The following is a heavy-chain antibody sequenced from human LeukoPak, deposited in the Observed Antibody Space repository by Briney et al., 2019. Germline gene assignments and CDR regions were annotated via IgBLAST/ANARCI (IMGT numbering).Heavy chain of an antibody. CDR2: ISGSGGDT. CDR3: ARRSASIVVPAAIAGET. CDR1: GFNFNYYA. Sequence: GGSLRLSCAASGFNFNYYAMNWVRQAPGKGLEWVSGISGSGGDTYYADSVKGRFTISRDNSKNTLFLQMNSLRAEDTAVYYCARRSASIVVPAAIAGETWGQGTLVTVSS. D-gene: IGHD2-2*01. V-gene: IGHV3-23*01. J-gene: IGHJ5*02.